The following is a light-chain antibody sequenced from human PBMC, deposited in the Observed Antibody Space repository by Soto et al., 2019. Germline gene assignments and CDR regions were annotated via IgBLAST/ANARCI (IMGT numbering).Light chain of an antibody. CDR3: QQYNSYTWT. Sequence: DIQMTQSPSTLSASVGDRGTITFRASQSISSWLAWYQQKPGKAPKLLIYDASSLESGVPSRFSGSGSGTEFTLTISSLQPDDFATYYCQQYNSYTWTFGQGTKVDI. V-gene: IGKV1-5*01. J-gene: IGKJ1*01. CDR1: QSISSW. CDR2: DAS.